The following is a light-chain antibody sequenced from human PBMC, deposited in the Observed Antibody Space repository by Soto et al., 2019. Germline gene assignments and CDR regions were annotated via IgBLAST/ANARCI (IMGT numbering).Light chain of an antibody. J-gene: IGKJ1*01. CDR3: QQYASFWT. CDR2: KAS. Sequence: DIQMIQSPSTLSASVGDRVTITCRATQSISNSLAWYQQKPGKAPNLLIYKASSLETGVPSRFSGSGSGTEFTLTITSLQPDDSATYYCQQYASFWTFGQGTKVEIK. V-gene: IGKV1-5*03. CDR1: QSISNS.